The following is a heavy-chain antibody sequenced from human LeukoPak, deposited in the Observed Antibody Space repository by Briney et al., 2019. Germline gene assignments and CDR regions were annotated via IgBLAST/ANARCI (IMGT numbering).Heavy chain of an antibody. D-gene: IGHD4-17*01. CDR1: GLTGSHNY. J-gene: IGHJ5*02. CDR2: IHTSGDT. V-gene: IGHV3-53*01. CDR3: IVFGDSNH. Sequence: GGSLRLSCAASGLTGSHNYVSWVRQAAGKGLEWVSAIHTSGDTCYADSVKGRFTISRDTSKNTLYLQINSLRVEDTAVYYCIVFGDSNHWGQGTLVTVSS.